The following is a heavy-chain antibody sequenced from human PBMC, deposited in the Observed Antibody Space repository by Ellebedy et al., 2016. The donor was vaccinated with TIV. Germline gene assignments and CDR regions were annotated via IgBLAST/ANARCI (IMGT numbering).Heavy chain of an antibody. CDR2: IVPLFNTA. CDR1: GGTFSSSA. Sequence: AASVKVSCKASGGTFSSSAFSWARQAPGQGLEWMGGIVPLFNTANYAQKFQGRVTITADESTTTAYMELSSLRSEDTAVYYCASIEMTSFLAAFDIWGQGTMVTVSS. CDR3: ASIEMTSFLAAFDI. V-gene: IGHV1-69*13. J-gene: IGHJ3*02. D-gene: IGHD5-24*01.